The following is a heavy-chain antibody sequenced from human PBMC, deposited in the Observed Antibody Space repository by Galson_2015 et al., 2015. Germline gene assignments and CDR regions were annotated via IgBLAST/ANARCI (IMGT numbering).Heavy chain of an antibody. Sequence: SLRLSCAASGFTFSSYGMHWVRQAPGKGLEWVAVISYDGSNKYYADSVKGRFTISRDNSKNTLYLQMNSLRAEDAAVYYCAKASAALEWFLREGMDVWGQGTTVTVSS. D-gene: IGHD3-3*01. CDR3: AKASAALEWFLREGMDV. V-gene: IGHV3-30*18. CDR2: ISYDGSNK. CDR1: GFTFSSYG. J-gene: IGHJ6*02.